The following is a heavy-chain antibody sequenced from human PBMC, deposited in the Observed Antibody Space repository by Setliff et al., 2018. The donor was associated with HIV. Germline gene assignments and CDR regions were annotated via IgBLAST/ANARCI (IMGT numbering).Heavy chain of an antibody. CDR1: GYTFTNYG. J-gene: IGHJ4*02. CDR2: IGAKNDNT. V-gene: IGHV1-18*01. Sequence: ASVKVSCKASGYTFTNYGITWVRQAPGHGLEWMGWIGAKNDNTNYARQFQGRVTMTTDTSTNTVYMELRSLTSDDTAGYYCARPAATWDFDYWGQGTLVTVSS. CDR3: ARPAATWDFDY. D-gene: IGHD2-2*01.